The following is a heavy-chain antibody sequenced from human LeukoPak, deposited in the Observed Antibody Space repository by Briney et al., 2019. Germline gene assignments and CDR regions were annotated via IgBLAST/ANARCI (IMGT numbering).Heavy chain of an antibody. CDR1: GGSIRSFF. D-gene: IGHD6-6*01. J-gene: IGHJ5*02. CDR3: ARVSFISSSGVFDP. V-gene: IGHV4-59*01. CDR2: LYYSGST. Sequence: SETLSLTCSVSGGSIRSFFWSWIRQPPGKGLEWIGYLYYSGSTNYNPSLKSRVTISGDTSKSQFSLKVNSVTAADTAVYYCARVSFISSSGVFDPWGQGTRVTVSS.